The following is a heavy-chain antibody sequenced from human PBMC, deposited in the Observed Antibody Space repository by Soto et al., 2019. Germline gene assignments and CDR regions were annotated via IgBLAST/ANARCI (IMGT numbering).Heavy chain of an antibody. J-gene: IGHJ4*02. Sequence: SETLSLTCTVSGGSVSSGSYYWSWIRQPPGKGLEWIGYIYYSGSTNYNPSLKSRVTISVDTSKNQFSLKLSSVTAADTAVYYCASSYDTTYPVDYWGQGTLVTVSS. CDR3: ASSYDTTYPVDY. V-gene: IGHV4-61*01. CDR2: IYYSGST. D-gene: IGHD3-22*01. CDR1: GGSVSSGSYY.